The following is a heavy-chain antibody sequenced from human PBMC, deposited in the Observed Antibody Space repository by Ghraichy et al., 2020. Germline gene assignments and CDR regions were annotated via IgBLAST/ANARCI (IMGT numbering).Heavy chain of an antibody. CDR1: GFTFSSYS. CDR2: ISSSSTI. Sequence: LSLTCAASGFTFSSYSMNWVRQAPGKGLEWVSYISSSSTIYYADSVKGRFTISRDNAKNSLYLQMNSLRAEDTAVYYCAREPAVSEFDYWGQGTLVTVSS. D-gene: IGHD1-14*01. V-gene: IGHV3-48*04. J-gene: IGHJ4*02. CDR3: AREPAVSEFDY.